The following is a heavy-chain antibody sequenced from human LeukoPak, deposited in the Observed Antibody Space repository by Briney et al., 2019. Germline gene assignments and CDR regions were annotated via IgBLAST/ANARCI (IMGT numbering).Heavy chain of an antibody. CDR1: GFTFNTYW. CDR3: PLTLSSSLDY. D-gene: IGHD6-13*01. Sequence: GGSLRLSCAASGFTFNTYWMSWVRQAPGKGLEWVANIKQDGIEKYYVDSVEGRFTISRDNAKNSLYLQMNSLSAEDTAVYYCPLTLSSSLDYWGQGTLVTVSS. J-gene: IGHJ4*02. V-gene: IGHV3-7*03. CDR2: IKQDGIEK.